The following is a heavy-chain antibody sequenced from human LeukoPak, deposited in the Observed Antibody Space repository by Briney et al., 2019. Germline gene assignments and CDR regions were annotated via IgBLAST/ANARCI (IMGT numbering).Heavy chain of an antibody. J-gene: IGHJ4*02. Sequence: SETLSLTCAVYGGSFSGYYWSWIRQPPGKGLEWIGEINHSGSTNYNPSLKSRVTISVDTSKNQFSLKLSSVTAADTAVYYCARDYDYWGQGTLVTVSS. CDR3: ARDYDY. CDR2: INHSGST. V-gene: IGHV4-34*01. CDR1: GGSFSGYY.